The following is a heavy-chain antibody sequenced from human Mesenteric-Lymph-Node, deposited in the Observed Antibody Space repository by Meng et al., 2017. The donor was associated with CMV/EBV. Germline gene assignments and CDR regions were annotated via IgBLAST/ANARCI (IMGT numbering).Heavy chain of an antibody. CDR1: GFAFASYA. D-gene: IGHD4/OR15-4a*01. Sequence: GESLKISCAASGFAFASYAMSWVRQAPGKGLVWVSRIKSDGRSTSYANSVKGRLTISRDNAKNTMSLQMNDLTAEDTAVYYCAREVPANNRQTDALDLWGQGTLVTVSS. CDR3: AREVPANNRQTDALDL. V-gene: IGHV3-74*01. CDR2: IKSDGRST. J-gene: IGHJ3*01.